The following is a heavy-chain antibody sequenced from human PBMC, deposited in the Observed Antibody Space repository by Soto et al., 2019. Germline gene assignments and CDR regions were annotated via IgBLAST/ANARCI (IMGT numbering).Heavy chain of an antibody. V-gene: IGHV3-30*18. D-gene: IGHD3-22*01. CDR2: ISYDGSNK. Sequence: PGGSLRLSCAASGFTFSSYGMHWVRQAPGKGLEWVAVISYDGSNKYYADSAKGRFTISRDNSKNTLYLQMNSLRAEDTAVYYCAKDRSITMIVGFDPWGQGTLVTVSS. CDR1: GFTFSSYG. J-gene: IGHJ5*02. CDR3: AKDRSITMIVGFDP.